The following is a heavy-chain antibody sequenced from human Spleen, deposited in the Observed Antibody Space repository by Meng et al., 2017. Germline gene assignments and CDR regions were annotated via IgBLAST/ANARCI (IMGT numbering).Heavy chain of an antibody. CDR3: AREGKYNFDSSGYLIDY. CDR2: INHSGST. J-gene: IGHJ4*02. Sequence: GSLRLSCAVYGGSFSGYYWSWIRQPPGKGLEWIGEINHSGSTNYNPSLKSRVTISVDTSKNQFSLKLSSVTAADTAVYYCAREGKYNFDSSGYLIDYWGQGTRVTVSS. D-gene: IGHD3-22*01. CDR1: GGSFSGYY. V-gene: IGHV4-34*01.